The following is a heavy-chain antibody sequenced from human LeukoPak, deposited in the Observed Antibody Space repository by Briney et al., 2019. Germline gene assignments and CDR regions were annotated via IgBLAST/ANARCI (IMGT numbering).Heavy chain of an antibody. V-gene: IGHV5-51*01. J-gene: IGHJ6*03. Sequence: GESLKISCKGSGYSFTSYWIGWVRQMPGKGLEWMGIIYPGDSDTRYSPSFQGQVTISADKSISTAYLQWSSLKASDTAMYYCARLRIAAAGNVYYMDVWGKGTTVTVSS. CDR1: GYSFTSYW. CDR2: IYPGDSDT. CDR3: ARLRIAAAGNVYYMDV. D-gene: IGHD6-13*01.